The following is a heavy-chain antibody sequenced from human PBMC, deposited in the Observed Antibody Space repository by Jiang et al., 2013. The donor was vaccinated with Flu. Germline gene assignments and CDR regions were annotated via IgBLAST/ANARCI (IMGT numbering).Heavy chain of an antibody. D-gene: IGHD4-17*01. CDR1: GGSVSRGSYF. CDR3: ATDTVRRPRVFDS. J-gene: IGHJ4*02. CDR2: VYYTGNT. V-gene: IGHV4-61*01. Sequence: SLTCAVSGGSVSRGSYFWTWIRQSPGKGLEWIGNVYYTGNTNYNPSLKSRATISKDTSNNQFSLKMTSVTAADTAVYYCATDTVRRPRVFDSWGQGTLVTVSS.